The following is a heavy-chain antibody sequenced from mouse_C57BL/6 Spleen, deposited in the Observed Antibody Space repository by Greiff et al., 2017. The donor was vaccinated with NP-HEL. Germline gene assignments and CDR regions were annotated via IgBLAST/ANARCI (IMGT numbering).Heavy chain of an antibody. CDR2: ISNGGGST. CDR3: ARQGYGSSYGYFDY. CDR1: GFTFSDYY. Sequence: EVMLVESGGGLVQPGGSLKLSCAASGFTFSDYYMYWVRQTPEKRLEWVAYISNGGGSTYYPDTVKGRVTISRDKAKNTLYLQMSRLKSEDTAMYYCARQGYGSSYGYFDYWGQGTTLTVSS. J-gene: IGHJ2*01. V-gene: IGHV5-12*01. D-gene: IGHD1-1*01.